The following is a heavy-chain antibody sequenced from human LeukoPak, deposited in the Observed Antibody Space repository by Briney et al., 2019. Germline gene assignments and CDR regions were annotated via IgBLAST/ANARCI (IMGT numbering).Heavy chain of an antibody. V-gene: IGHV4-59*08. J-gene: IGHJ4*02. CDR2: MYYTGSI. D-gene: IGHD3-10*02. Sequence: SETLSLTCTVAGGSISIYYWSWIRQPPGKGLEWIGYMYYTGSINYNPSLKSRATMSVDTSKNQFSLKLTSVTAADSAVYYCARLFDGDYVDKWGQGTLVTVSS. CDR1: GGSISIYY. CDR3: ARLFDGDYVDK.